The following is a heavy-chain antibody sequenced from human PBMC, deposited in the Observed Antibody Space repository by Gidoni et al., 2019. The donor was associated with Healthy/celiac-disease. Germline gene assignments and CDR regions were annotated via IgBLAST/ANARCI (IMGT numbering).Heavy chain of an antibody. CDR1: GFTFDDYG. Sequence: EVQLVESGGGVVRPGGSLRLSCAASGFTFDDYGMSWVRQAPGKGLEWVSGINWNGGSTGYADSVKGRFTISRDNAKNSLYLQMNSLRAEDTALYYCARYYYDSSGYYYYYYYGMDVWGQGTTVTVSS. V-gene: IGHV3-20*04. J-gene: IGHJ6*02. CDR3: ARYYYDSSGYYYYYYYGMDV. D-gene: IGHD3-22*01. CDR2: INWNGGST.